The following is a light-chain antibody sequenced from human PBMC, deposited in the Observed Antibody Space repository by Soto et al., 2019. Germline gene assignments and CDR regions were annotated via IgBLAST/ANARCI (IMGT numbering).Light chain of an antibody. Sequence: QSALTQPPSVSAAPGQEITISCSGSNSNIANNYVSWYQQLPGTAPKLLIYENTKRPSGIPDRFSGSKSGTSATLGITGLQTGDEADYYCATWDSSLRGVFGGGTKLTVL. V-gene: IGLV1-51*02. CDR1: NSNIANNY. CDR2: ENT. CDR3: ATWDSSLRGV. J-gene: IGLJ3*02.